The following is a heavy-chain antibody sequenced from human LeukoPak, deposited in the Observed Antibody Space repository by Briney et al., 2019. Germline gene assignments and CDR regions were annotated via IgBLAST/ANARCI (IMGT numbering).Heavy chain of an antibody. D-gene: IGHD1-1*01. J-gene: IGHJ4*02. Sequence: GGSLRLSCAASGFTFSIYSMNWVRQAPGKGLEWVSSISSSSSSYIYYTDSVKGRFTISRDNAKNSLSLQMNSLRAEDTAVYYCARDLRNWDGGAYFDYWGQGTLVTVSS. CDR2: ISSSSSSYI. CDR1: GFTFSIYS. CDR3: ARDLRNWDGGAYFDY. V-gene: IGHV3-21*01.